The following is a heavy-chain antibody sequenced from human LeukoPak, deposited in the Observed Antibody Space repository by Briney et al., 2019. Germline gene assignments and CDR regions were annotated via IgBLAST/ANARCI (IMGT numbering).Heavy chain of an antibody. CDR3: ARLLTMVRLSVFDP. V-gene: IGHV4-59*01. CDR1: GGSFSGYY. CDR2: IYYSGST. D-gene: IGHD3-10*01. J-gene: IGHJ5*02. Sequence: SETLSLTCAVYGGSFSGYYWSWIRQPPGKGLEWIGYIYYSGSTNYNPSLKSRVTISVDTSKNQFSLKLSSVTAADTAVYYCARLLTMVRLSVFDPWGQGTLVTVSS.